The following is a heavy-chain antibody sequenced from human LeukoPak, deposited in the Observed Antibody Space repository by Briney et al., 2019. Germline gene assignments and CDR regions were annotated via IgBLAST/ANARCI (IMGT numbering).Heavy chain of an antibody. Sequence: SQTLSLTCAVSGGSISSGGYSWSWIRQPPGKGLEWIGYIYHSESTYYNPSLKSRVTISVDRSKNQFSLKLSSVTAADTAVYYCATRTGDYVAAFDIWGQGTMVTVSS. CDR3: ATRTGDYVAAFDI. CDR1: GGSISSGGYS. V-gene: IGHV4-30-2*01. J-gene: IGHJ3*02. D-gene: IGHD4-17*01. CDR2: IYHSEST.